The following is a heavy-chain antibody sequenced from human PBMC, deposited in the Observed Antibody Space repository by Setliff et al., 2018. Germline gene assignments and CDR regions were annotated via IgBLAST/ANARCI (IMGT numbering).Heavy chain of an antibody. CDR1: GFTFSDHY. CDR3: ARATFGSGSYFLDF. CDR2: IRNKANDYST. J-gene: IGHJ4*02. D-gene: IGHD3-10*01. V-gene: IGHV3-72*01. Sequence: GGSLRLSCAASGFTFSDHYMDWVRQAPGKGPEWLGRIRNKANDYSTRYAASVKGRFTISRDDSMNSLYLQMDSLKPEDTALYYCARATFGSGSYFLDFWGQGTLVTVSS.